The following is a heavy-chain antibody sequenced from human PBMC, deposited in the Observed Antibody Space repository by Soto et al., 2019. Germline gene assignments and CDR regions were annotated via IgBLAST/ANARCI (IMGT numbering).Heavy chain of an antibody. J-gene: IGHJ4*02. D-gene: IGHD6-13*01. CDR1: GDTFSHFW. V-gene: IGHV5-51*01. CDR3: ARSPRSSPYFDY. CDR2: IYPGDYET. Sequence: GESLKISCQYSGDTFSHFWIAWVRQLPGKGLEWMGIIYPGDYETRYSPSFHGKVTISADRSIGTAYLQWSSLEASDSAFYFCARSPRSSPYFDYWGQGALVTVSS.